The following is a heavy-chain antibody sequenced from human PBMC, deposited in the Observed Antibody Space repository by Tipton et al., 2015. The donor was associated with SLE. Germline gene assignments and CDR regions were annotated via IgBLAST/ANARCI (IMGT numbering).Heavy chain of an antibody. CDR1: GYTFTSYG. Sequence: QSGAEVKKPGASVKVSCKASGYTFTSYGISWVRQAPGQGLEWMGWISAYNGNTNYAQKLQGRVTMTTDTSTRTAYMELRSLRSDDTAVYYCASIAAAGKGVYYYMDVWGKGTTVTVSS. D-gene: IGHD6-13*01. CDR2: ISAYNGNT. CDR3: ASIAAAGKGVYYYMDV. J-gene: IGHJ6*03. V-gene: IGHV1-18*04.